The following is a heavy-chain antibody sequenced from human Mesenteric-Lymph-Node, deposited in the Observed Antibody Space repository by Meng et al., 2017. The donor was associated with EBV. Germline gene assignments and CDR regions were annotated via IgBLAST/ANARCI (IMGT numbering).Heavy chain of an antibody. V-gene: IGHV4-4*02. CDR3: ARRIDFWSHYSDY. Sequence: QVQLQESGPGLVKPSGSLSLTCAVSGASISSDNWWIWVRQPPGKGLEWFREIYHSGNTNYNPSLKSRLVISVDKSKNQFSLKLSSVTAADTAVYYCARRIDFWSHYSDYWGQGILVTVSS. CDR1: GASISSDNW. CDR2: IYHSGNT. D-gene: IGHD3-3*01. J-gene: IGHJ4*02.